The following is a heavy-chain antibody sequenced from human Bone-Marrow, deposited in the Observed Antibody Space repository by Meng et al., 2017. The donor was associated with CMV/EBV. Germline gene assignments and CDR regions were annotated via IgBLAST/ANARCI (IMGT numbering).Heavy chain of an antibody. CDR1: GGSFSGYY. J-gene: IGHJ4*02. CDR2: INHSGST. Sequence: GSLRLSCVVYGGSFSGYYWSWIRQPPGKGLEWIGEINHSGSTNYNPSLKSRVTISVDTSKNQFSLKLSSVTAAHTAVYYCARGRVAVAGIAPNFDYWGQGPRVTVYS. D-gene: IGHD6-19*01. V-gene: IGHV4-34*01. CDR3: ARGRVAVAGIAPNFDY.